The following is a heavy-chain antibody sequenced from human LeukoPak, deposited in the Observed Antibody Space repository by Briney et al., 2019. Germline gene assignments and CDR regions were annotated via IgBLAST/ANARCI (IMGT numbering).Heavy chain of an antibody. CDR2: ISYDGSNK. CDR3: AKARSGSYLDY. J-gene: IGHJ4*02. D-gene: IGHD1-26*01. CDR1: GFTFSSYG. Sequence: PGGSLRLSCAAPGFTFSSYGMHWVRQAPGKGLEWVAVISYDGSNKYCADSVKGRFTISRDNSKNTLYLQMNSLRAEDTAVYYCAKARSGSYLDYWGQGTLVTVSS. V-gene: IGHV3-30*18.